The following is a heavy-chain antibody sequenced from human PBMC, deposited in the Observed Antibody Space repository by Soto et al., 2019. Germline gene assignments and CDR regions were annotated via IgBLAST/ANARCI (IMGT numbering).Heavy chain of an antibody. J-gene: IGHJ4*02. V-gene: IGHV4-30-2*06. Sequence: QLRLQESGSGVVETSESLSLTCTVFGASITYGGYSWSWIRQSPGRGLEWYGHITHLENTYFNPSFKSRLSMSIDRAKNQFSLKLTSMTAADKGRYFCVRGGGNDPFEYWGQGILVTVSS. CDR1: GASITYGGYS. CDR2: ITHLENT. D-gene: IGHD5-12*01. CDR3: VRGGGNDPFEY.